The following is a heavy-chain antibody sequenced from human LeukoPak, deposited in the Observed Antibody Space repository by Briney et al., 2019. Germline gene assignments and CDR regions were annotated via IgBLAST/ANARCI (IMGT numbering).Heavy chain of an antibody. Sequence: SETLSLTCAVYGGSFSGYYWSWIRQPPGKGLEWIGEINHSGSTNYNPSLKSRVTISVDTSKNQFSLKLSSVTAADTAVYYCARGLRGAMARGVIITAFDYWGQGTLVTVSS. CDR1: GGSFSGYY. V-gene: IGHV4-34*01. J-gene: IGHJ4*02. CDR3: ARGLRGAMARGVIITAFDY. D-gene: IGHD3-10*01. CDR2: INHSGST.